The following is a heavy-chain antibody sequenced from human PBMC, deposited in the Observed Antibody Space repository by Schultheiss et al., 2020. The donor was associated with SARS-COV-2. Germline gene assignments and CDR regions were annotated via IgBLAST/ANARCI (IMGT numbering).Heavy chain of an antibody. V-gene: IGHV1-2*02. J-gene: IGHJ6*03. Sequence: ASVKVSCKASGYTFTGYYMHWVRQAPGQGLEWMGWINPNSGGTNYAQKFQGRVTITADKSTSTAYMELSSLKSEDTAVYYCARAVRVPAATYYYYYYMDVWGKGTTVTVSS. D-gene: IGHD2-2*01. CDR2: INPNSGGT. CDR3: ARAVRVPAATYYYYYYMDV. CDR1: GYTFTGYY.